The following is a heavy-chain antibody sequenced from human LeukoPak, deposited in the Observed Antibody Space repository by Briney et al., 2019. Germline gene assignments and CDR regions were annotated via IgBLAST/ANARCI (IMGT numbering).Heavy chain of an antibody. CDR1: GFTFDDYA. D-gene: IGHD3-10*01. Sequence: GGSLRLSCAASGFTFDDYAMHWVRQAPEKGLEWVSGMSWNSGSIGYADSVKGRFTISRDDAKNSLYLQMNSLRAEDTALYYCAKDTGLWFGELFSYFDYWGQGTLVTVSS. CDR3: AKDTGLWFGELFSYFDY. CDR2: MSWNSGSI. V-gene: IGHV3-9*01. J-gene: IGHJ4*02.